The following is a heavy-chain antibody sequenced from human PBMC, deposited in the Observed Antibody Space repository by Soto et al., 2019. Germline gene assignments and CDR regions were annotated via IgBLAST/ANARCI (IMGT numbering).Heavy chain of an antibody. Sequence: SDTLSLTCTVSCGSISSYYCSWIRQPPWKGLECIGYIYYSGSTNYNPSLKSRVTISVDTSKNQFSLKLSSVTAADTAVYYCARFEAFDIWGQGTMVTVSS. J-gene: IGHJ3*02. CDR2: IYYSGST. CDR1: CGSISSYY. V-gene: IGHV4-59*08. CDR3: ARFEAFDI.